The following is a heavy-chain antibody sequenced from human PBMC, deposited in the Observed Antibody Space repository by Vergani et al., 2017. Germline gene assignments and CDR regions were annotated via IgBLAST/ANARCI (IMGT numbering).Heavy chain of an antibody. CDR2: MNTYSGNT. CDR3: ARGHMVRGVYRWFDP. V-gene: IGHV1-8*01. Sequence: QVQLVQSGAEVKKPGASMKVSCKASGYTFTNDDINWVRQATGQGLEWMGWMNTYSGNTAYAQKFQDRVTMTRNTSISTGYMELRSLRSEDTAVYYCARGHMVRGVYRWFDPWGQGTLVTVSS. CDR1: GYTFTNDD. J-gene: IGHJ5*02. D-gene: IGHD3-10*01.